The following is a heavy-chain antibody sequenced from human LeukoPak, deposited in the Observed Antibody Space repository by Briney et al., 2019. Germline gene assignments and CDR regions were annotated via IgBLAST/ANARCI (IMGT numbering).Heavy chain of an antibody. CDR2: IYNSGST. V-gene: IGHV4-59*08. CDR1: GGSISTYY. CDR3: ARHPGLAHPNFDY. D-gene: IGHD6-19*01. J-gene: IGHJ4*02. Sequence: SETLSLTCTVSGGSISTYYWSWIRQPPGKGLEWIGDIYNSGSTYYNPSLKSRVTISVDTSKNQFSLKLSSVTAADTAVYYCARHPGLAHPNFDYWGQGTLVTVSS.